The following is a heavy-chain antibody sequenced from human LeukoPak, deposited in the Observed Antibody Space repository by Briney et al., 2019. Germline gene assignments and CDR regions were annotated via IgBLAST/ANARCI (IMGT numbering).Heavy chain of an antibody. J-gene: IGHJ6*02. D-gene: IGHD3-22*01. Sequence: SETLSLTCTVSGGSISSSSYYWGWIRQPPGKGLEWIGSIYYSGSTYYNPSLKRRVTISVDTSTNQFSLKLSSVTAADTAVYYCAGTIINYYDSSGYDRYYYYGMDVWGQGTTVTVSS. CDR2: IYYSGST. V-gene: IGHV4-39*01. CDR1: GGSISSSSYY. CDR3: AGTIINYYDSSGYDRYYYYGMDV.